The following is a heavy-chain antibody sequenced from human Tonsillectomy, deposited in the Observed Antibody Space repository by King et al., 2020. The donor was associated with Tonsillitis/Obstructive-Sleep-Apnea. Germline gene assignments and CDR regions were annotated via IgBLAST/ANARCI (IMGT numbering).Heavy chain of an antibody. CDR3: GRRQDYSSWLGGGMDV. CDR1: GYSFTSYW. J-gene: IGHJ6*04. Sequence: QLVQSGAEVKKPGESLRISCKGSGYSFTSYWINWVRQMPGKGLEWMGRIDPSDSYTNYSPSFQGHVPMPTDKSISTAYLQWSSLKASDTALYYCGRRQDYSSWLGGGMDVWGEGTTVTVSS. CDR2: IDPSDSYT. D-gene: IGHD6-13*01. V-gene: IGHV5-10-1*01.